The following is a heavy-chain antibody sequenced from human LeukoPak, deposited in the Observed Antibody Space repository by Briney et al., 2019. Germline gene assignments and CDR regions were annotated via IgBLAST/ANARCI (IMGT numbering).Heavy chain of an antibody. V-gene: IGHV1-69*13. Sequence: SVKVSCKASGGTFSSYAISWVRQAPGQGLEWMGGIIPIFGTANYAQKFQGRVTITADESTSTAYMELSSLRSEDTAAYYCAVYCSSTSCHNWFDPWGQGTLVTVSS. CDR1: GGTFSSYA. CDR2: IIPIFGTA. J-gene: IGHJ5*02. CDR3: AVYCSSTSCHNWFDP. D-gene: IGHD2-2*01.